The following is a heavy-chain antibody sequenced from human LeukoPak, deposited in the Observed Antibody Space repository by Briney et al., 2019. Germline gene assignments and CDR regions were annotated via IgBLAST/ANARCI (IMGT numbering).Heavy chain of an antibody. J-gene: IGHJ4*02. D-gene: IGHD2-2*01. V-gene: IGHV4-30-4*08. Sequence: PSEPLSLTCCVSGGSISSGDYYWSWIRQPPAEGVGWNGYHYYSGSTYYNPSLKSRVTIPVDTSKNQFSLKLSSVTDADTAVYYCARDKNEGLVPRGYFDYWGQGTLVSVSS. CDR2: HYYSGST. CDR3: ARDKNEGLVPRGYFDY. CDR1: GGSISSGDYY.